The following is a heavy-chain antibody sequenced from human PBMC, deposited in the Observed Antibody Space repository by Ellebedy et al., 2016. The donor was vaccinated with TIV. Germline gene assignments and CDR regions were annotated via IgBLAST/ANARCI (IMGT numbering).Heavy chain of an antibody. V-gene: IGHV1-2*04. CDR3: ARSLLTGYYIGYFQH. J-gene: IGHJ1*01. CDR2: INPNSGGT. CDR1: GYTFTGYY. Sequence: ASVKVSCXASGYTFTGYYMHWVRQAPGQGLEWMGWINPNSGGTNYAQKFQGWVTMTRDTSISTAYMELSRLRSDDTAVYYCARSLLTGYYIGYFQHWGQGTLVTVSS. D-gene: IGHD3-9*01.